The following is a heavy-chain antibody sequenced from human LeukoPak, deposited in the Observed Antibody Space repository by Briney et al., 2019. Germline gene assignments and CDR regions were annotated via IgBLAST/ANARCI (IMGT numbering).Heavy chain of an antibody. D-gene: IGHD4-17*01. Sequence: PSETLSLTCTVSGGSISSSSYYWGWIRPPPGKGLEWIGSIYYSGSTYYNPSLKSRVTISVDTSKNQFSLKLSSVTAADTAVYYCARRTYIYGDYAPGSVYWGQGTLVTVSS. J-gene: IGHJ4*02. CDR3: ARRTYIYGDYAPGSVY. CDR1: GGSISSSSYY. V-gene: IGHV4-39*01. CDR2: IYYSGST.